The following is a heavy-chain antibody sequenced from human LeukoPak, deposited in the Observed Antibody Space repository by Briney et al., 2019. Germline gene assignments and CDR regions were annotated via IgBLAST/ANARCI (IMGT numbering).Heavy chain of an antibody. V-gene: IGHV4-4*02. J-gene: IGHJ4*02. CDR3: ARDGNYYGSGTSD. CDR1: DGSISNSNW. D-gene: IGHD3-10*01. CDR2: IYHSGRT. Sequence: SSGTLSLTCAVSDGSISNSNWWSWVRQPPGRGLEWIGEIYHSGRTNYNPSLKSRVTISVDKTKNQFSLKLNSVTAADTAVYYCARDGNYYGSGTSDWGQGTLVTVSS.